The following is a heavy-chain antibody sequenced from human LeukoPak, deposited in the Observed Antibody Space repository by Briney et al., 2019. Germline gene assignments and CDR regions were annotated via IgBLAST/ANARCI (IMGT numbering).Heavy chain of an antibody. D-gene: IGHD1-26*01. CDR2: ISAYNGNT. V-gene: IGHV1-18*01. J-gene: IGHJ4*02. Sequence: ASVKVSCKASGYTFTSYGISWVRQAPGQGLEWMGWISAYNGNTNYAQKLQGRVTMATDTSTSTAYMELRSLRSDDTAVYYCARDKVRKWELLPGYWGQGTLVTVSS. CDR1: GYTFTSYG. CDR3: ARDKVRKWELLPGY.